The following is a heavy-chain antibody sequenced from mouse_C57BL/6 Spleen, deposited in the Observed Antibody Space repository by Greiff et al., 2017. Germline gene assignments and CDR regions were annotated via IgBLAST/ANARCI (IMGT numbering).Heavy chain of an antibody. CDR1: GYTFTDYY. CDR3: ARSHYGSSYVGYFDV. D-gene: IGHD1-1*01. J-gene: IGHJ1*03. V-gene: IGHV1-26*01. CDR2: INPNNGGT. Sequence: EVQLQQSGPELVKPGASVKISCKASGYTFTDYYLNWVKQSHGKSLEWIGDINPNNGGTSYNQKFKGKATWTVDKSSSTAYMELRSLTSEDSAVYYCARSHYGSSYVGYFDVWGTGTTVTVSS.